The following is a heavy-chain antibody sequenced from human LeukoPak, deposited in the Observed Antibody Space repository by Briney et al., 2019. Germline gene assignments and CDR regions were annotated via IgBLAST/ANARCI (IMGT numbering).Heavy chain of an antibody. J-gene: IGHJ4*02. V-gene: IGHV3-30*01. D-gene: IGHD3-3*01. CDR1: GITFSSYA. Sequence: GFLRLSCAASGITFSSYAMHWVRQAPGKGLEWVAVISYDGSNKYYADSVKGRFTISRDNSKNTLYLQMNSLRAEDTAVYYCARADDFWSGYPFYWGQGTLVTVSS. CDR3: ARADDFWSGYPFY. CDR2: ISYDGSNK.